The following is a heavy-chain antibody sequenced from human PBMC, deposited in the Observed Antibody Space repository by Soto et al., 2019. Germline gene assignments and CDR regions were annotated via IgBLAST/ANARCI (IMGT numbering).Heavy chain of an antibody. CDR1: GGSFSGYY. D-gene: IGHD3-9*01. CDR3: ARESHDILTGPPWIWYFDL. V-gene: IGHV4-34*01. CDR2: IKDRGSI. J-gene: IGHJ2*01. Sequence: QVQLQQWGAGPLRPLETLSLTCGVSGGSFSGYYWAWIRQSPGKGLEWIGEIKDRGSINYNPSLKSRVSISADTSKNHYSLNLRSVTAADTAVYYCARESHDILTGPPWIWYFDLWGRGTLVTVSS.